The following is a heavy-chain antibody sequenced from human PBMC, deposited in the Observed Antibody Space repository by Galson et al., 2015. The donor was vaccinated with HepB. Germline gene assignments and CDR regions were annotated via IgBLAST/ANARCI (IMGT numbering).Heavy chain of an antibody. D-gene: IGHD2-2*01. CDR2: ISYDGRKE. CDR3: ARDRDYCSMTVCHTAIDY. CDR1: GFAFSRYA. V-gene: IGHV3-30*09. Sequence: SLRLSCAGSGFAFSRYAMHWVRQSPDKGLEWVAAISYDGRKEYYADSVKGRLAISRDSSKNTLYLQMNSLGADDTAVYHCARDRDYCSMTVCHTAIDYWGQGTVVTVSS. J-gene: IGHJ4*02.